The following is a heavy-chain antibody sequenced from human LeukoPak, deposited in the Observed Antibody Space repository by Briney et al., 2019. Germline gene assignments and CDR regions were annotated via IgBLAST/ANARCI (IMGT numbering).Heavy chain of an antibody. CDR2: MSNSASPI. D-gene: IGHD1-1*01. CDR3: ATTTDGAFDH. J-gene: IGHJ4*02. CDR1: GFTFSSYA. Sequence: GGSLRLSCAASGFTFSSYAMHWVRQAPGKGLEWVSYMSNSASPIYYADSVRGRFTLSRDDAKNSLYLQMNSLTAEDTAIYYCATTTDGAFDHWGQGTLVSVSS. V-gene: IGHV3-48*03.